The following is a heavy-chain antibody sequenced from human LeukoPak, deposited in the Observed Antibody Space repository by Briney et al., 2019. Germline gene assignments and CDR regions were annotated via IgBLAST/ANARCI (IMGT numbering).Heavy chain of an antibody. Sequence: GASVKVARQASGYTFTGYYMHWVRQAPGQGLEWMGWINPNSGGTNYAQKFQGRVTMTRDTSISTAYMELSRLRSDDTAVYYCARDPNLSSGYYYTVEWFDTWGEG. V-gene: IGHV1-2*02. CDR3: ARDPNLSSGYYYTVEWFDT. CDR2: INPNSGGT. J-gene: IGHJ5*02. CDR1: GYTFTGYY. D-gene: IGHD3-22*01.